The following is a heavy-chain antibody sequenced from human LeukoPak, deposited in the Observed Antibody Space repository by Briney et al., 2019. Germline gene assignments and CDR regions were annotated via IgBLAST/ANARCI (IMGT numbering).Heavy chain of an antibody. CDR3: ATLLGGSFDY. D-gene: IGHD1-26*01. CDR2: IYSGGST. CDR1: GFTFSSYA. J-gene: IGHJ4*02. V-gene: IGHV3-53*01. Sequence: GGSLRLSCAASGFTFSSYAMHWVRQAPGKGLEWVSVIYSGGSTYYADSVKGRFTISRDNSKNTLYLQMNSLRAEDTAVYYCATLLGGSFDYWGQGTLVTVSS.